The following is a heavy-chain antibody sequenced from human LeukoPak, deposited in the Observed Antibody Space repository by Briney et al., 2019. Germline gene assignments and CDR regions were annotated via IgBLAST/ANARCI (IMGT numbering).Heavy chain of an antibody. Sequence: GGSLRLSCAASGFTVSSNYMSWVRQAPGKGLEWVSVIYSGGSTYYADSVKGRFTISRDNSKNTLYLQMNSLRAEDTAVYYCARASYYDSRDYWGQGTLVTVSS. V-gene: IGHV3-66*01. CDR3: ARASYYDSRDY. CDR2: IYSGGST. J-gene: IGHJ4*02. D-gene: IGHD3-22*01. CDR1: GFTVSSNY.